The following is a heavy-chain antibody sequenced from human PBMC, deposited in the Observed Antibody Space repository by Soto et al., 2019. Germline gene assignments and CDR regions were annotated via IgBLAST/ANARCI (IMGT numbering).Heavy chain of an antibody. D-gene: IGHD3-16*02. J-gene: IGHJ3*02. V-gene: IGHV1-3*01. CDR3: ARGYDCVRGSHRSDAFDI. Sequence: QVQLVQSGAEVKKPGASVKVSCKASGYTFTNNAIHWVRQAPGQRLEWLGWLNAGNSNREYSQKFQGRIIMTKDTSAIPAYMELRSLRSEDTAVSYCARGYDCVRGSHRSDAFDIWGQGTMVTVSS. CDR2: LNAGNSNR. CDR1: GYTFTNNA.